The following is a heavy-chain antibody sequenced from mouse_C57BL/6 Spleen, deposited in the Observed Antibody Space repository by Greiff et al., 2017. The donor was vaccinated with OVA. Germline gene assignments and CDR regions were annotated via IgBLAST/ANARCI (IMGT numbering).Heavy chain of an antibody. CDR3: ARWVYSTGSWFAY. J-gene: IGHJ3*01. CDR2: INPSSGYT. D-gene: IGHD2-5*01. V-gene: IGHV1-7*01. Sequence: VQLQQSGAELAKPGASVKLSCKASGYTFTSYWMHWVKQRPGQGLEWIGYINPSSGYTKYNQKFKDKATLTADKSSSTAYMQRSSLTYEDSAVYYCARWVYSTGSWFAYWGQGTLVTVSA. CDR1: GYTFTSYW.